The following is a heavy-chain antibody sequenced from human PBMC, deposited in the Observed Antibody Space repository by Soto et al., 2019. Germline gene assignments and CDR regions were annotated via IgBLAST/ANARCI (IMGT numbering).Heavy chain of an antibody. J-gene: IGHJ4*02. CDR3: AHTGYSYEPFGY. V-gene: IGHV2-5*01. Sequence: XGPTLVIPTQTLTLTCTFYRFSLTTYGVGVCCIRQPPGKALEWLALIFWNDDERYSPSLKSRLTITKDTSKNQVVLTMTNMDPVDTATYYRAHTGYSYEPFGYWGRGTLVTVPS. CDR1: RFSLTTYGVG. CDR2: IFWNDDE. D-gene: IGHD5-18*01.